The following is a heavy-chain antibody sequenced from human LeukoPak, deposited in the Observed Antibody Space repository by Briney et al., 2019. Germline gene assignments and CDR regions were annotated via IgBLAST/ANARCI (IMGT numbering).Heavy chain of an antibody. D-gene: IGHD1-7*01. J-gene: IGHJ5*02. V-gene: IGHV4-30-2*03. CDR1: GGSISSGGYS. CDR2: IYHSGST. Sequence: PSETLSLTCAVSGGSISSGGYSWSWIRQPPGKGLEWIGYIYHSGSTYYNPSLKSRVTISVDTSKNQFSLKLSSVTAADTAVYYCARRPLELLWGWFDPWGQGTLVTVSS. CDR3: ARRPLELLWGWFDP.